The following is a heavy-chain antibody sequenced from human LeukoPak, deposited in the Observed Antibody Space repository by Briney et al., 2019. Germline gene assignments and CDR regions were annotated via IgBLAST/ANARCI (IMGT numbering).Heavy chain of an antibody. CDR2: INPNSGGT. D-gene: IGHD5-24*01. Sequence: GASVKVSCKASGYTFTGYYMRWVRQAPGQGLEWMGWINPNSGGTNYAQKFQGRVTMTRDTSISTAYMELSRLRSDDTAVYYCARDPRWLQSTVFDYWGQGTLVTVSS. CDR1: GYTFTGYY. V-gene: IGHV1-2*02. J-gene: IGHJ4*02. CDR3: ARDPRWLQSTVFDY.